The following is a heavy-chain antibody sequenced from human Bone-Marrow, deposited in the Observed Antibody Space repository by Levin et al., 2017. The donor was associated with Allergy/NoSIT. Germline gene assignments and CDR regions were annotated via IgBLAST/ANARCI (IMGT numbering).Heavy chain of an antibody. CDR2: INDNGGAT. CDR3: VKGASYYYGSGSSLIDH. CDR1: GFSFTNYA. V-gene: IGHV3-64D*06. D-gene: IGHD3-10*01. Sequence: AGESLKISCSASGFSFTNYAMHWVRQASGKGLEHISAINDNGGATYVADSVKGRFTISRDNSKNTLYLQTSSLRPEDTAKYYCVKGASYYYGSGSSLIDHWGRGTQVTVSS. J-gene: IGHJ4*02.